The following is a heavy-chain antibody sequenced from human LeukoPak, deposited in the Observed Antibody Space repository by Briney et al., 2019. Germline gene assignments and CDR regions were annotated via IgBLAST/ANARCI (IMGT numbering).Heavy chain of an antibody. J-gene: IGHJ6*03. CDR3: ARSGGPGFFSSSWYLYHYYYMDV. CDR1: GFTFSSYS. V-gene: IGHV3-48*01. Sequence: PGGSLRLSCAASGFTFSSYSMNWVRQAPGKGLEWVSYISSSSSTIYYADSVKGRFTISRDNAKNSLYLQMNSLRAEDTAVYYCARSGGPGFFSSSWYLYHYYYMDVWGKGTTVTVSS. D-gene: IGHD6-13*01. CDR2: ISSSSSTI.